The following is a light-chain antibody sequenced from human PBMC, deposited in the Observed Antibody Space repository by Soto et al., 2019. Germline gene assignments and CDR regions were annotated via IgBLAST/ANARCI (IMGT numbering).Light chain of an antibody. CDR2: DDT. CDR1: VGL. CDR3: CLYVGGRTYV. V-gene: IGLV2-23*01. J-gene: IGLJ1*01. Sequence: QSALAQPASVSGSPGQSITISCTGTVGLVSWYQQHPGKVPKLIIYDDTKRPSGVSSRFSGFKSGNTASLTTSGLQTEDEADYYCCLYVGGRTYVFGTGTKVTVL.